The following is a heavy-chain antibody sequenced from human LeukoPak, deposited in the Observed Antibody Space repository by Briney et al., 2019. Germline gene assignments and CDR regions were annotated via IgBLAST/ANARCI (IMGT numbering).Heavy chain of an antibody. CDR3: ATYINWVAGDV. CDR1: GFTFSESW. D-gene: IGHD1-1*01. V-gene: IGHV3-7*01. Sequence: GSLRLSCAASGFTFSESWMTWVRQVPGQGLEWVAHINHEGGGIQYVDSVKGRFTISRDNAKGSVYPQMNSLRAEDTAIYHCATYINWVAGDVWGQGTTVIVSS. J-gene: IGHJ6*02. CDR2: INHEGGGI.